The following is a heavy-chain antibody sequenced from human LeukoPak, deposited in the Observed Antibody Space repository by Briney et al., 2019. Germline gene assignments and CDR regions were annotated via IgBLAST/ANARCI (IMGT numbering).Heavy chain of an antibody. CDR2: IITNTGNP. Sequence: ASVKVSCKASGGTFSSYAISWVRQAPGQGLEWMGGIITNTGNPTYAQGFTGRFVFSLDTSVSTAYLQISSLKAEDTAVYYCARDEGITMPFVDWGQGTLVTVSS. J-gene: IGHJ4*02. CDR3: ARDEGITMPFVD. V-gene: IGHV7-4-1*02. D-gene: IGHD1-14*01. CDR1: GGTFSSYA.